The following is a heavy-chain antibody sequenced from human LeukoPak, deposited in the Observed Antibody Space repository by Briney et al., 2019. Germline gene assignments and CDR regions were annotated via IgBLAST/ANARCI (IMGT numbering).Heavy chain of an antibody. V-gene: IGHV3-7*01. CDR1: GFTFSSYW. CDR2: IKQDGSEK. D-gene: IGHD3-16*01. Sequence: PGGSLRLSCAASGFTFSSYWMSWVRQAPGKGLEWVANIKQDGSEKYYVDSVKGRFTISRDNAKNSLYLQMNSLRAEDTAVYYCARDPFARYYYYYYMDVWGKGTTVTVSS. J-gene: IGHJ6*03. CDR3: ARDPFARYYYYYYMDV.